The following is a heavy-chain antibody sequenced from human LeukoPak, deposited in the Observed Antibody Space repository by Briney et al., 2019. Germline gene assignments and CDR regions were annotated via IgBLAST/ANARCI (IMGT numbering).Heavy chain of an antibody. J-gene: IGHJ4*02. CDR2: ITTVGSTT. CDR1: GFTFSSYW. Sequence: PGGSLRLSCEASGFTFSSYWMHWVRQAPGKGLVWVSHITTVGSTTTYADSVKGRFTISRDNAQNTLYLEMNSLRAEDTALYYCARGYSYGFDSWGQGTLVTVSS. D-gene: IGHD5-18*01. V-gene: IGHV3-74*01. CDR3: ARGYSYGFDS.